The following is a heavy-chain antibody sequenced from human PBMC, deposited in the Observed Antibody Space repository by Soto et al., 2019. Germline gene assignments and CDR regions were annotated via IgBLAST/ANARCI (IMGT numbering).Heavy chain of an antibody. D-gene: IGHD6-13*01. CDR1: GFTFSSYW. Sequence: GGSLRLSCAVSGFTFSSYWMYWVRQAPGKGLEWVSHMNNDGSYIIYAESVKGRFTFSRDNAKNTLYLQMNSLRAEDTAVYYCVRGGYMHACDIWGQGTMVTVSS. J-gene: IGHJ3*02. V-gene: IGHV3-74*01. CDR2: MNNDGSYI. CDR3: VRGGYMHACDI.